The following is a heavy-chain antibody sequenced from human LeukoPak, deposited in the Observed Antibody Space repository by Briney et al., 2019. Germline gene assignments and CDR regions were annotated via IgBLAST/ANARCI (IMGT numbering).Heavy chain of an antibody. CDR3: ARVEAQWVASHWFDP. V-gene: IGHV4-4*07. D-gene: IGHD6-19*01. J-gene: IGHJ5*02. Sequence: SETLSLTCTVSGASIGGSYWSWIRQPAGKGLEWIGRIYTTSGSTNYNPSLKSRVLISMDTSKNHISLRLNSVTAADTAVYYCARVEAQWVASHWFDPWGQGAQVTVSS. CDR1: GASIGGSY. CDR2: IYTTSGST.